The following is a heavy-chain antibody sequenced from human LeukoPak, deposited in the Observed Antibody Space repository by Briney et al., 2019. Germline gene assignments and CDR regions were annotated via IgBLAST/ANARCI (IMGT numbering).Heavy chain of an antibody. V-gene: IGHV4-34*01. CDR3: ARFRGGNSYYSFYYLDV. CDR1: GGSFSGYY. Sequence: SETLSLTCAVYGGSFSGYYWSWIRQPPGKGLEWIGEIDHSGSTTYNPSLKTRVTISVDTSKNQFSLKLSSVTAADTAVYYCARFRGGNSYYSFYYLDVWGTGTTVTVSS. D-gene: IGHD4-23*01. CDR2: IDHSGST. J-gene: IGHJ6*03.